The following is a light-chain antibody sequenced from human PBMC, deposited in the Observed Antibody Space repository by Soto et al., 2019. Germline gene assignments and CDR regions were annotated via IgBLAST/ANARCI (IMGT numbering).Light chain of an antibody. CDR3: CSYAGSTTRVQ. J-gene: IGLJ2*01. V-gene: IGLV1-40*01. CDR2: GNG. CDR1: RNNIGAGYD. Sequence: QSVLTQPPSVSGAPGQRVTIDCTGTRNNIGAGYDVHWYRQVPGTAPKLLIYGNGNRPSGVPDRFSASKFGTSASLTIAGIQADDEADYYCCSYAGSTTRVQFGGGTKLTVL.